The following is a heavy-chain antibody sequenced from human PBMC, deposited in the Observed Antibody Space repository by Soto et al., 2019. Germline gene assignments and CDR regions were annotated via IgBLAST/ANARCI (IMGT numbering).Heavy chain of an antibody. Sequence: QLHLVQSGAVVKKPGASVTVSCSASGYPVTAYYMHWVRQAPGRGLEWMGGINPATGAAKYTQTFQGRVTMTRDTYTSTVFMELSGQISEDTAVFYFASGGGVGVAGSAAFDMWGQGTLVTVSS. J-gene: IGHJ3*02. CDR1: GYPVTAYY. V-gene: IGHV1-2*02. CDR3: ASGGGVGVAGSAAFDM. D-gene: IGHD3-3*01. CDR2: INPATGAA.